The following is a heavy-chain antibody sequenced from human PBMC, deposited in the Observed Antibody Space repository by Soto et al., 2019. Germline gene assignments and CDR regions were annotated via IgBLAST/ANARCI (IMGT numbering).Heavy chain of an antibody. Sequence: PSETLSLTCTVSGGSITSYYWSWIRQPPGKGLEWIGYIHNSGSTSYNPSLQSRVTISADVSKNQFSLDLRSVTAADTAVYYCGRDKASKFYDSRNYDPHFEHWGQGTLVTV. D-gene: IGHD3-22*01. CDR2: IHNSGST. V-gene: IGHV4-59*01. J-gene: IGHJ1*01. CDR1: GGSITSYY. CDR3: GRDKASKFYDSRNYDPHFEH.